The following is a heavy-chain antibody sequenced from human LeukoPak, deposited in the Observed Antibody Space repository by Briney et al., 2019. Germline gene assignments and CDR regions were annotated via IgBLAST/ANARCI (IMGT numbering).Heavy chain of an antibody. CDR2: IKQDESEK. CDR1: GFTFRNYW. D-gene: IGHD6-6*01. J-gene: IGHJ4*02. Sequence: GGSLTLSCAASGFTFRNYWMTWVRQAPGKGLEWVANIKQDESEKYYVDSVKGRFTISRDNAKNSLYLQMNSLRVEDTAVYYCARAARQSDFWGQGTLVTVSS. CDR3: ARAARQSDF. V-gene: IGHV3-7*01.